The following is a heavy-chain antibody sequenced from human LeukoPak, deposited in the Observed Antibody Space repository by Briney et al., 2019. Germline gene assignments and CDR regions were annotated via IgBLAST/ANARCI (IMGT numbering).Heavy chain of an antibody. CDR2: FSVSGGTT. CDR3: AKERSGSHYAAIDV. V-gene: IGHV3-23*01. Sequence: GGSLRLSCAASGFTFSSYAMSWVRQAPGKGLEWVSSFSVSGGTTYYEDSVKGRFTISRDNSKNTLYLQMNSLRAEDTAVYFCAKERSGSHYAAIDVWGQGTMVTVSS. J-gene: IGHJ3*01. CDR1: GFTFSSYA. D-gene: IGHD1-26*01.